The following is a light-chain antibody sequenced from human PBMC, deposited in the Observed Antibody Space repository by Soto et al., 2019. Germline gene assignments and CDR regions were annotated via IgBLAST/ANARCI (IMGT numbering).Light chain of an antibody. CDR2: AAS. CDR1: QSISSY. V-gene: IGKV1-39*01. CDR3: QHYNSYPYT. Sequence: IQMTQSPSSLSASVGDRVTITCRASQSISSYLNWYQQKPGKAPKLLIYAASSLQSGVPSRFSGSGSGTDFTLTISSLQPEDFATYYCQHYNSYPYTFGQGTKVDIK. J-gene: IGKJ2*01.